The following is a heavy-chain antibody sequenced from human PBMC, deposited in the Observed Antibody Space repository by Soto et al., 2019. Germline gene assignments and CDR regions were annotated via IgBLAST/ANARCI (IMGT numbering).Heavy chain of an antibody. D-gene: IGHD5-12*01. V-gene: IGHV1-8*01. CDR3: ARGVRLYSGYDY. CDR1: GYTFTSYD. Sequence: ASVKVSCKASGYTFTSYDINWVRQATGQGLEWMGWMNPNSGNTGYAQKFQGRVTITRDTSSSTAYMELSSLRSEDTAVYYCARGVRLYSGYDYWGQGTLVTVAS. CDR2: MNPNSGNT. J-gene: IGHJ4*02.